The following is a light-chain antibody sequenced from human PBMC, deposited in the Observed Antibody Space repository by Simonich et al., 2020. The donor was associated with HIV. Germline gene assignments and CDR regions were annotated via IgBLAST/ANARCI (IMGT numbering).Light chain of an antibody. Sequence: QSALTQPPSASGSPGQSVTISCTGTSSDVGGYNYVSWYQQLPTTAPKLLIYDNNKRPSGIPDRFSGSKSGTSATLGITGLQTGDEAEYYCGTWDSSLSAVVFGGGTKLTVL. J-gene: IGLJ2*01. CDR1: SSDVGGYNY. CDR2: DNN. CDR3: GTWDSSLSAVV. V-gene: IGLV1-51*01.